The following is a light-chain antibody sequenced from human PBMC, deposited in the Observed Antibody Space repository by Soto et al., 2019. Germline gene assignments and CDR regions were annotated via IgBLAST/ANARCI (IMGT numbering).Light chain of an antibody. V-gene: IGKV1-39*01. J-gene: IGKJ4*01. CDR1: QSVRSY. CDR2: AVS. Sequence: DIQLTQSPSSLSASVGDRVTVTCRASQSVRSYLHWYQQKPGKAPKLLIYAVSSLQNGVSSRFSGSGSGTDFTLSISNLQPEDLGTYYCQQSYSTPLTFGGGTKVDIK. CDR3: QQSYSTPLT.